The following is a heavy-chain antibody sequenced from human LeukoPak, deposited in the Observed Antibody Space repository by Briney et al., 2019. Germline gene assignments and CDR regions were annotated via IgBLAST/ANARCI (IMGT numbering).Heavy chain of an antibody. V-gene: IGHV4-61*02. CDR1: GGSISSGGYY. J-gene: IGHJ4*02. D-gene: IGHD3-10*01. CDR2: IYSTGST. CDR3: VRDQTYFGSGIYTYFDY. Sequence: SQTLSLTCTVSGGSISSGGYYWSWIRQPAGKGLEYIGRIYSTGSTNYNPSLRSRVTISVDTSKNHFSLKLSSVTAADTAVYYCVRDQTYFGSGIYTYFDYWGQGILVTVST.